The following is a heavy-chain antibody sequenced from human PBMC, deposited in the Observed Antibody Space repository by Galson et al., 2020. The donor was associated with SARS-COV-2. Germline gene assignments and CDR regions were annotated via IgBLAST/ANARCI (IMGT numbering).Heavy chain of an antibody. V-gene: IGHV3-7*01. D-gene: IGHD6-19*01. CDR2: IKQDGSEK. CDR3: ARAEIAVAGTPTYYYYYGMDG. J-gene: IGHJ6*02. Sequence: TGGSLRLSCAAAGFTFSSYWLSWVRQAPGKGLEWVAYIKQDGSEKYYVDSVKGRFTISRDNAKNSLYLQMNSLRAEDTTVYYCARAEIAVAGTPTYYYYYGMDGWGQGATVTVSS. CDR1: GFTFSSYW.